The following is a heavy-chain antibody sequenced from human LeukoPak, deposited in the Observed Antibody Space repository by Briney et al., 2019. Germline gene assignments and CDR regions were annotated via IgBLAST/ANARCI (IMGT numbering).Heavy chain of an antibody. D-gene: IGHD3-3*01. CDR1: GYTFTSYD. CDR3: ARGPDSRNYDFWSGYYFAYYYGMDV. Sequence: ASVKVSCKASGYTFTSYDINWVRQATGQGLEWMGWMNPNSGNTGYAQKFQGRVTVTRNTSISTAYMELSSLRSEDTAVYYCARGPDSRNYDFWSGYYFAYYYGMDVWGQGTTVTVSS. J-gene: IGHJ6*02. V-gene: IGHV1-8*01. CDR2: MNPNSGNT.